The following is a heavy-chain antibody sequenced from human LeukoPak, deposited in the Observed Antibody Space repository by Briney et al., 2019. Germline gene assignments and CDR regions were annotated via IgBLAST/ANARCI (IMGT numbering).Heavy chain of an antibody. Sequence: TSETLSLTCTVSGGSISSYYWSWIRQPAGKGLEWIGRICTSGSTNYNPSLKSRVTMSVDTSKNQFSLKLSSVTAADAAVYYCARGVGDARSFHFDYWGQGTLVTVSS. CDR2: ICTSGST. J-gene: IGHJ4*02. V-gene: IGHV4-4*07. CDR1: GGSISSYY. CDR3: ARGVGDARSFHFDY. D-gene: IGHD2-15*01.